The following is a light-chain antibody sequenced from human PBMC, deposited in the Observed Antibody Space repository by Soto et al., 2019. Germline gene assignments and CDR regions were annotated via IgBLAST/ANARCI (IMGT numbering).Light chain of an antibody. J-gene: IGKJ1*01. CDR1: QSVSSSY. CDR2: GAS. Sequence: LKQSPRTLSLSAGEGATLSCGASQSVSSSYLAWYQQKPGQAPRLLIYGASSRATGIPDRFSGSGSGTDFTLTISRLEPEDFAVYYCQQYGSSLWTFGQGTKVDI. CDR3: QQYGSSLWT. V-gene: IGKV3-20*01.